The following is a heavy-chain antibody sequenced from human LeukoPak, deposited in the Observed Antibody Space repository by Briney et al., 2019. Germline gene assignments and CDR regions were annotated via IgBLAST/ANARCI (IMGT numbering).Heavy chain of an antibody. Sequence: PSETLSLTCTVSGYSISSGYYWGWIRQPPGKGLEWIGSIYHSGSTYYNPSLKSRVTISVDTSKNQFSLKLSSVTAADTAVYYCARGRQLIVVVLYDAFDIWGQGTMVTVSS. V-gene: IGHV4-38-2*02. CDR1: GYSISSGYY. D-gene: IGHD3-22*01. CDR2: IYHSGST. J-gene: IGHJ3*02. CDR3: ARGRQLIVVVLYDAFDI.